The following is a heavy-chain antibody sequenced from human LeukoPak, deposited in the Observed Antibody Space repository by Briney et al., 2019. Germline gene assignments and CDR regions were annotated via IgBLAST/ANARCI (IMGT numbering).Heavy chain of an antibody. CDR2: IYYSGST. CDR3: ARATGIAAADDP. CDR1: GGSISSYY. D-gene: IGHD6-13*01. V-gene: IGHV4-59*01. Sequence: SETLSLTCTVSGGSISSYYWSWIRQPPGKGLEWIGYIYYSGSTNYNPSLKSRVTISVDTSKNQFSLKLSSVTAADTAVYYCARATGIAAADDPWGQGTLVTVSS. J-gene: IGHJ5*02.